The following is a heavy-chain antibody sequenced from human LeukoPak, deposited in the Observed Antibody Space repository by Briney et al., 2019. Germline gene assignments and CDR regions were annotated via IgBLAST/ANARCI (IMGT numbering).Heavy chain of an antibody. V-gene: IGHV3-7*03. CDR3: ARVRFLEWLFSQPYYFDY. CDR1: GFTFSSYW. Sequence: GGSLRLSCAASGFTFSSYWMSWVRQAPGKGLEWVANIKQDGSEKYYVDSVKGRFTISRDNAKNSLYLQMNSLRAEDTAVYYCARVRFLEWLFSQPYYFDYWGQGTLVTVSS. CDR2: IKQDGSEK. J-gene: IGHJ4*02. D-gene: IGHD3-3*01.